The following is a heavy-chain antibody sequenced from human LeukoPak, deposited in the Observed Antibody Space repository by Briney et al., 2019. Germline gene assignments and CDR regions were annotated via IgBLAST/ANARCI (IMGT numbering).Heavy chain of an antibody. CDR3: AKLHNLNCDY. J-gene: IGHJ4*02. Sequence: GGSLRLSCAVSGFTFSDYAMSWVRQAPGTGLEWVSTISGGGGTTYYVDSVKGRFTISRDNSKNTFFLQMNNLRPEDTAIYYCAKLHNLNCDYWGLGTLVTVSS. V-gene: IGHV3-23*01. CDR1: GFTFSDYA. CDR2: ISGGGGTT. D-gene: IGHD1-14*01.